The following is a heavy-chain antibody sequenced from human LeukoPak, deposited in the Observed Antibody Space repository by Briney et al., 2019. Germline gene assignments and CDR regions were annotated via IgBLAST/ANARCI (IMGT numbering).Heavy chain of an antibody. V-gene: IGHV3-30*02. CDR1: GFTFSSYG. Sequence: GGSLRLSCAASGFTFSSYGMHWVRQAPGKGLEWVAFIRYEGSNKYYADSVKGRFNISRDNSKNTLYLQMNSLRAEDTAVYYCAKVCSASCYKEFDYWGQGTLVTVSS. CDR3: AKVCSASCYKEFDY. J-gene: IGHJ4*02. CDR2: IRYEGSNK. D-gene: IGHD2-2*01.